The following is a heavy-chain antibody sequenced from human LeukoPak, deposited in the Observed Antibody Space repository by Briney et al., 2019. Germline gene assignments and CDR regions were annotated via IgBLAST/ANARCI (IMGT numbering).Heavy chain of an antibody. CDR2: IYYSGST. Sequence: SETLSLTFAVYGGSFSSYYWSWIRQPPGKGLEWIGYIYYSGSTNYNPSLKSRVTISVDTSRNQFSLKLSSVTAADTAVYYCAREGSGWSPGFDYWGQGTLVTVSS. D-gene: IGHD6-19*01. J-gene: IGHJ4*02. V-gene: IGHV4-59*01. CDR3: AREGSGWSPGFDY. CDR1: GGSFSSYY.